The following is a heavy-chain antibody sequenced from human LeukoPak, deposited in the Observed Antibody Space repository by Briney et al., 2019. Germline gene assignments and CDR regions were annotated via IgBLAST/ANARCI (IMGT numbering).Heavy chain of an antibody. CDR2: ISAYNGNT. D-gene: IGHD3-16*02. Sequence: ASVKVSCKASGYTFTSYGISWVRQAPGQGLEWMGWISAYNGNTNYAQKLRGRVTMTTDTSTSTAYMELRSLRSDDTAVYYCARGYYDYVWGSYRPDYWGQGTLVTVSS. CDR1: GYTFTSYG. CDR3: ARGYYDYVWGSYRPDY. J-gene: IGHJ4*02. V-gene: IGHV1-18*01.